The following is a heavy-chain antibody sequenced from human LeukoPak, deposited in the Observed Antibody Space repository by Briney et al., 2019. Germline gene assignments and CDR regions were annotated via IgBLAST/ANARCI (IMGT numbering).Heavy chain of an antibody. CDR3: ARGPDIVVVE. J-gene: IGHJ4*02. V-gene: IGHV3-74*01. D-gene: IGHD2-2*01. Sequence: GGSLRLSCAASGFTFSSYWMHWVRQAPGKGLVWASRINSDGSSTSYADSVKGRFTISRDNAKNTLYLQMNSLRAEDTAVYYCARGPDIVVVEWGQGTLVTVSS. CDR1: GFTFSSYW. CDR2: INSDGSST.